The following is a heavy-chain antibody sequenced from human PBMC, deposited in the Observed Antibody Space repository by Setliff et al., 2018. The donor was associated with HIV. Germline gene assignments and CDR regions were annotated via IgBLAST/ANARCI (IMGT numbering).Heavy chain of an antibody. V-gene: IGHV4-61*10. CDR1: GDSISSGGYY. D-gene: IGHD4-17*01. Sequence: SETLSLTCTVSGDSISSGGYYWSWIRQPAGQGLEWIGRIYTSGNTNYNPSTNYNPSLKSRITISLETSRNQFSLKLSSVTAADTAVYYCARDPPGYGDSKDYWGQGKLVTVSS. CDR2: IYTSGNT. CDR3: ARDPPGYGDSKDY. J-gene: IGHJ4*02.